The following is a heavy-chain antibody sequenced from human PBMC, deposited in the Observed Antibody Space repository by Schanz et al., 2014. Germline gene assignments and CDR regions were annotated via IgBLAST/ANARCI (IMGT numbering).Heavy chain of an antibody. CDR2: IYSDGRT. J-gene: IGHJ6*02. Sequence: EVQLVESGGGVVQPGGSLRLSCVASGFTVSSNYMSWVRQAPGKGLEWVSVIYSDGRTYYGDSVKGRFTISRDNSKNMLYLQMNSLRGEDTAVYFCAKGRGGTSSEGLDQYYGMDVWGQGTTVTVSS. CDR3: AKGRGGTSSEGLDQYYGMDV. V-gene: IGHV3-66*01. D-gene: IGHD6-6*01. CDR1: GFTVSSNY.